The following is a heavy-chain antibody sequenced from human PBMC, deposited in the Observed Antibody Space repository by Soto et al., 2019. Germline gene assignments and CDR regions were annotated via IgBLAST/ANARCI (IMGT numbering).Heavy chain of an antibody. CDR3: ARLKLADTGDYGEFDY. Sequence: TLSLTCTVSGGSISSSSYYWGWIRQPPGKGLEWIGYIYHSGRITYNPSLKSRVTISLDMSKNLFSLKLNSLTAADTAVYYCARLKLADTGDYGEFDYWGQGALVTVSS. D-gene: IGHD2-21*02. CDR1: GGSISSSSYY. CDR2: IYHSGRI. V-gene: IGHV4-61*05. J-gene: IGHJ4*02.